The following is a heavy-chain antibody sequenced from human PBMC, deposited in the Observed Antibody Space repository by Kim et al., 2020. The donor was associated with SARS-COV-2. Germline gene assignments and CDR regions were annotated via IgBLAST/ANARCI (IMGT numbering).Heavy chain of an antibody. CDR2: IWYDGSNK. V-gene: IGHV3-33*01. D-gene: IGHD3-10*01. Sequence: GGSLRLSCAASGFTFSSYGMHWVRQAPGKGLEWVAVIWYDGSNKYYADSVKGRFTISRDNSKNTLYLQMNSLRAEDTAVYYCARGGKLLWFGELPQGYWGQGTLVTVSS. J-gene: IGHJ4*02. CDR3: ARGGKLLWFGELPQGY. CDR1: GFTFSSYG.